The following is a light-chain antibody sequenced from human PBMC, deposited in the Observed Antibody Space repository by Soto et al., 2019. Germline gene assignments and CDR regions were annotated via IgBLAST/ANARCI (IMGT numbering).Light chain of an antibody. V-gene: IGKV3-11*01. CDR1: QSVNIY. J-gene: IGKJ4*01. CDR3: QQRSNWRVT. Sequence: EIGLTQSPATLSLSPGERATLSCRASQSVNIYLAWYHQKPGQAPRLLIYDASNRATGIPARFSGSGSGTDFTLTISSLEPEDIAVYYCQQRSNWRVTFGGGTKVEIK. CDR2: DAS.